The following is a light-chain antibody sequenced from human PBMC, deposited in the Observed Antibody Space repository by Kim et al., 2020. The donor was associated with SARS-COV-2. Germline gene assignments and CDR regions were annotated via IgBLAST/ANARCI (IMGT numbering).Light chain of an antibody. Sequence: VSPGERASLSGRASQRVGSNLAWYQQKPGQAPRRLIYDASTRASGIPARFSGSGSGTEFTLTISSLQSEDFAVYYCQQCSHWPLTFGGGTKVDIK. CDR1: QRVGSN. CDR3: QQCSHWPLT. CDR2: DAS. J-gene: IGKJ4*01. V-gene: IGKV3-15*01.